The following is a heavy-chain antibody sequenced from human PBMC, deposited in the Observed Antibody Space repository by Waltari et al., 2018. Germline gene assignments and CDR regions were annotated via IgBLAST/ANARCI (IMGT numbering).Heavy chain of an antibody. V-gene: IGHV4-39*07. CDR3: AETYDYFDY. J-gene: IGHJ4*02. CDR2: IYYSGST. D-gene: IGHD2-2*01. Sequence: QLQLQESGPGLVKPSETLSLTCTVSGGSISSSSYYWGWIRKPPGKGLEWIGSIYYSGSTYYNPSLKSRVTISVDTSKNQFSLKLSSVTAADTAVYYCAETYDYFDYWGQGTLVTVSS. CDR1: GGSISSSSYY.